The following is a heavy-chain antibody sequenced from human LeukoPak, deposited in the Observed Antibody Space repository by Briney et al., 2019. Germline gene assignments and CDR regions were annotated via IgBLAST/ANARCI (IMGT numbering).Heavy chain of an antibody. D-gene: IGHD4-17*01. V-gene: IGHV3-23*03. CDR3: ARESMTTVTTGYFHD. J-gene: IGHJ4*02. Sequence: GGSLRLSCAASGFTFSSYAMSWVRQAPGKGLEWVSVIYSGGSTFYADSVKGRFTISRDNSKNTLYLQMNSLRAEDTAVYYCARESMTTVTTGYFHDWGQGTLVTVSS. CDR2: IYSGGST. CDR1: GFTFSSYA.